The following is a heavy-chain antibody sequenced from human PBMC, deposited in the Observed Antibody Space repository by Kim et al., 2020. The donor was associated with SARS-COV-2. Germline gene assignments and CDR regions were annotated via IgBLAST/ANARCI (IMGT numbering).Heavy chain of an antibody. J-gene: IGHJ6*02. Sequence: SETLSLTCAVSGGSISSSNWWSWVRQPPGKGLEWIGEIYHSGSTNYNPSLKSRVSISVDKSKNQFSLKLSSVTAADTAVYYCAREGAPGLVVYYYYGMDVWGQGTTVTVSS. CDR1: GGSISSSNW. CDR2: IYHSGST. CDR3: AREGAPGLVVYYYYGMDV. V-gene: IGHV4-4*02. D-gene: IGHD2-2*01.